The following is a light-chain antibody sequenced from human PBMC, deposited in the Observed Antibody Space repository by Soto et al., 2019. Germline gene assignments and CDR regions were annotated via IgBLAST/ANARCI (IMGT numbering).Light chain of an antibody. CDR3: LVSYSGARV. CDR2: DTD. CDR1: TGAVTSGHY. V-gene: IGLV7-46*01. J-gene: IGLJ2*01. Sequence: QAVVTQEPSLTVSPGGTVTLTCGFSTGAVTSGHYPYWFQQKPGQAPTTLIYDTDNKHSWTPARFSGSLLGGKAALTLSGAQPEDEADYNCLVSYSGARVFGGGTKLTVL.